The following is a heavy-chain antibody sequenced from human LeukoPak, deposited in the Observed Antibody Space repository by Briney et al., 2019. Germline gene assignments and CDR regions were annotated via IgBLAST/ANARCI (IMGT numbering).Heavy chain of an antibody. CDR3: ARDFKPRSTYCSSTSCYYNWFDP. Sequence: SETLSLTCTVSGGSISSYYWSWIQQPAGKGLEWIGRIYTSGSTNYNPSLKSRVTMSVDTSKNQFSLKLSSVTAADTAVYCCARDFKPRSTYCSSTSCYYNWFDPWGQGTLVTVSS. J-gene: IGHJ5*02. CDR1: GGSISSYY. V-gene: IGHV4-4*07. D-gene: IGHD2-2*01. CDR2: IYTSGST.